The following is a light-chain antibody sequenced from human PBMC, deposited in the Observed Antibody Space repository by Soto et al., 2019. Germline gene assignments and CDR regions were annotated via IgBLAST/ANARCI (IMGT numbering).Light chain of an antibody. CDR1: QSVSSSY. Sequence: EIVLTQSPGTLSLSPGERATLSCRASQSVSSSYLAWYQQKPGQAPRLLIYGASSRASGIPARFSGGGSGTDFTLTIRRMEPEDFAVYYWHQYGSSPFTFGPGTKVDIK. J-gene: IGKJ3*01. CDR3: HQYGSSPFT. CDR2: GAS. V-gene: IGKV3-20*01.